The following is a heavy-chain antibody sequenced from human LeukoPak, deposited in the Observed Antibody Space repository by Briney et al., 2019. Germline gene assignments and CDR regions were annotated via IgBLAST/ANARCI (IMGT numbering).Heavy chain of an antibody. J-gene: IGHJ4*02. CDR3: ARGRPTGYSSGWPRYYFDY. V-gene: IGHV4-61*05. CDR2: IYYSGST. CDR1: GGSISSSSYY. Sequence: SETLSLTCTVSGGSISSSSYYWGWIRQPPGRGLEWIGYIYYSGSTNYNPSLKSRVTISVDTSKNQFSLKLSSVTAADTAVYYCARGRPTGYSSGWPRYYFDYWGQGTLVTVSS. D-gene: IGHD6-19*01.